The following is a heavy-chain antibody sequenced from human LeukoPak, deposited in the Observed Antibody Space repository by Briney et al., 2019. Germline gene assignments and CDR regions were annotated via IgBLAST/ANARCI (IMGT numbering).Heavy chain of an antibody. Sequence: SETLSLTCTVSGGSISSHYWSWIRQPPGKGLEWIGYIYYSGSTNYNPSLKSRVTISVDTSKNQFSLKLITVTPADTAVYYCARAPYYYGSGTNWFDPWGQGTLVTVSS. D-gene: IGHD3-10*01. J-gene: IGHJ5*02. CDR2: IYYSGST. V-gene: IGHV4-59*11. CDR3: ARAPYYYGSGTNWFDP. CDR1: GGSISSHY.